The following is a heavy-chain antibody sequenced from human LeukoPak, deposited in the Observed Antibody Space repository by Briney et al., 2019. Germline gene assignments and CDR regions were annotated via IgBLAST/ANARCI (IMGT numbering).Heavy chain of an antibody. CDR1: GFNFRNYD. D-gene: IGHD2-21*02. J-gene: IGHJ5*02. CDR2: IRYDGSDK. V-gene: IGHV3-30*02. CDR3: AKGDTS. Sequence: PGGSLRLSXAASGFNFRNYDMRWVRQAPGKGLEWVAFIRYDGSDKYYVDSVKGRFTISRDNSKNTLYLQMNSLRTEDTAVYYCAKGDTSWGQGTLVTVSS.